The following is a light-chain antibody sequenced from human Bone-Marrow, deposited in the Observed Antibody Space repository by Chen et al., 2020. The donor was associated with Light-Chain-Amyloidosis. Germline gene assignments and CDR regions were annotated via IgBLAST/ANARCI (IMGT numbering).Light chain of an antibody. CDR3: QNYNSAPRA. J-gene: IGKJ1*01. CDR2: AAT. CDR1: QGIASY. V-gene: IGKV1-27*01. Sequence: DIQMTQSPSSLSASVGDRVTITCRASQGIASYLAWYQQKPGKVPKLLIYAATTLQSGVPSRFSGSGSGADITLTISSLQPEDVATYYCQNYNSAPRAFGQGTKVEI.